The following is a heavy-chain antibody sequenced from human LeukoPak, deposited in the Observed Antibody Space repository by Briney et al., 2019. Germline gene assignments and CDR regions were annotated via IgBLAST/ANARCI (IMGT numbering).Heavy chain of an antibody. D-gene: IGHD3/OR15-3a*01. CDR2: TFYTGRT. J-gene: IGHJ3*01. Sequence: PSQTLSLTCTVSGGSISSGDYYWSWIRLPPGKGLEWIGATFYTGRTFYSPSLKSRVTISVDTSKNQFSLDLSSATAADTAVYYCARRRHNFDFYDVWGQGTRVTVSS. V-gene: IGHV4-30-4*01. CDR1: GGSISSGDYY. CDR3: ARRRHNFDFYDV.